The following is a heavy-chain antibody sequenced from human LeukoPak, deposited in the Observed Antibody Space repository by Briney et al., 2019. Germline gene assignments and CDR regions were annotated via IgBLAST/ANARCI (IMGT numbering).Heavy chain of an antibody. CDR2: IYYSGST. J-gene: IGHJ4*02. D-gene: IGHD1-7*01. CDR1: GGSISSYY. V-gene: IGHV4-59*01. Sequence: SETLSLTCTVSGGSISSYYWSWIRQPPGKGLEWIGYIYYSGSTNYNPSLKSRVTISVDTSKNQFSLKLSSVTAAGTAVYYCARYTPTGTTGDSWGQGTLVTVSS. CDR3: ARYTPTGTTGDS.